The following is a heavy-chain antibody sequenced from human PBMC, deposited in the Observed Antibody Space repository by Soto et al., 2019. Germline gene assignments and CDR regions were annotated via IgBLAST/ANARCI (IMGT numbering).Heavy chain of an antibody. CDR3: ARLHGYCISSSCHGHYAMDV. Sequence: PSETLSLTCIVSGDSISPYYWSWIRQPPGKGLEWIGYIYYSGTTNYNPSLKSRVTISVDTSKNQFSLKLNSVTAADTAVYYCARLHGYCISSSCHGHYAMDVRGQGTTVTVSS. D-gene: IGHD2-2*01. J-gene: IGHJ6*02. CDR1: GDSISPYY. V-gene: IGHV4-59*01. CDR2: IYYSGTT.